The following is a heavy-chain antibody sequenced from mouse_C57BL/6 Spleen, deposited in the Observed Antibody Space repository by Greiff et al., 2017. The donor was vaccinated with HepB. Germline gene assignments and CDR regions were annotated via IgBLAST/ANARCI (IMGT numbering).Heavy chain of an antibody. Sequence: VQLQQSGAELVKPGASVKMSCKASGYTFTSYWITWVKQRPGQGLEWIGDIYPGSGSTNYNEKFKSKATLTVDTSSSTAYMQLSSLTSEDSAVYYCARSRDGYYEGFAYWGQGTLVTVSA. J-gene: IGHJ3*01. D-gene: IGHD2-3*01. V-gene: IGHV1-55*01. CDR1: GYTFTSYW. CDR3: ARSRDGYYEGFAY. CDR2: IYPGSGST.